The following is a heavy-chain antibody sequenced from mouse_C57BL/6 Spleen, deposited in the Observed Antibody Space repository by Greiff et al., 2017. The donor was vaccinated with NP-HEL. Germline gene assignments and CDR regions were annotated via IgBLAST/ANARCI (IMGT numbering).Heavy chain of an antibody. J-gene: IGHJ2*01. V-gene: IGHV1-39*01. CDR2: LNPNNGTT. Sequence: EVQLQQSGPELVKPGASVKISCKASGYSFTDYNMNWVKQSHGKSLEWIGELNPNNGTTSYNQKFKGKATLTVDQSSSTAYMQLNSLTSDDSAVYDCARYGSSLYYVDYWGQGTPLTVSA. CDR1: GYSFTDYN. D-gene: IGHD1-1*01. CDR3: ARYGSSLYYVDY.